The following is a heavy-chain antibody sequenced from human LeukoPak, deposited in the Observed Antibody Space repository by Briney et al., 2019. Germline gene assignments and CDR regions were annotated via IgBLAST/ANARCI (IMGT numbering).Heavy chain of an antibody. J-gene: IGHJ5*02. CDR2: ISSSSSYI. D-gene: IGHD2-2*01. CDR1: GFTFGSYS. V-gene: IGHV3-21*01. Sequence: SGGSLRLSCAASGFTFGSYSMNWVRQAPGKGLEWVSSISSSSSYIYYADSVKSRFTISRDNAKNSLYLQMNSLRAEDTAVYYCATIVVAGTWGQGTLVTVSS. CDR3: ATIVVAGT.